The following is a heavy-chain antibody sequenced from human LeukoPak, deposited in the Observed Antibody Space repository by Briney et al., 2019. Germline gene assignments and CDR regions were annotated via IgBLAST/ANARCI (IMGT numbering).Heavy chain of an antibody. CDR2: IKSKTDGGTT. V-gene: IGHV3-15*07. CDR3: HTDSLWFGHYYNMVV. J-gene: IGHJ6*02. D-gene: IGHD3-10*01. Sequence: GGSLRLSCAASGVTFNDAWMNWVRQAPGKGLDWVGRIKSKTDGGTTDYAAPVKGRFTISRVDSKNTLYLQMNSLKTEHTAVYHCHTDSLWFGHYYNMVVWGQGTTVTVSS. CDR1: GVTFNDAW.